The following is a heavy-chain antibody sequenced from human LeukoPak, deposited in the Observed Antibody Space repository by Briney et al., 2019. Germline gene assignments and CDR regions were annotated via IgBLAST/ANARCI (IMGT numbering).Heavy chain of an antibody. D-gene: IGHD4-23*01. CDR2: IYYSGST. J-gene: IGHJ5*02. V-gene: IGHV4-30-4*01. Sequence: PSETLSLTCTVSGGSISSGDYYWSWIRQPPGTGLEWIGYIYYSGSTYYNPSLKSRVTISVDTSKNQFSLKLSSVTAADTAVYYCARDRGYGGWGDWFDPWGQGTLVTVSS. CDR3: ARDRGYGGWGDWFDP. CDR1: GGSISSGDYY.